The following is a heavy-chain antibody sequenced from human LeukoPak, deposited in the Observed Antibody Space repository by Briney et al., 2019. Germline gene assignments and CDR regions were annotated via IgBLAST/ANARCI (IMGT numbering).Heavy chain of an antibody. CDR2: IYYSGST. J-gene: IGHJ3*02. CDR3: ARVNQDALDI. CDR1: GGSISSYY. V-gene: IGHV4-59*01. Sequence: PSETLSLTRTVSGGSISSYYLSWIRQPPGKGLEWIGYIYYSGSTNYNPSLKSRVTISVDTSKNQFSLKLSSVTAADTAVYYCARVNQDALDIWGQGTMVTVSS. D-gene: IGHD1-14*01.